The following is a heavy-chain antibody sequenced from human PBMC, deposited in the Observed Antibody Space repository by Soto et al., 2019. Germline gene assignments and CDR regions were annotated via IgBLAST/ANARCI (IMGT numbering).Heavy chain of an antibody. CDR3: ARDLVPGYTGFSGY. V-gene: IGHV1-18*01. J-gene: IGHJ4*02. Sequence: GASVKVSCKTSGYTFSNYGINWVRQAPGQGLEWMGWISAYNGNTNFAQKLQGRVSLTTDTSSTTAYMELRSLTSDDTAVYYCARDLVPGYTGFSGYWGQGTLVTVPS. CDR2: ISAYNGNT. CDR1: GYTFSNYG. D-gene: IGHD5-12*01.